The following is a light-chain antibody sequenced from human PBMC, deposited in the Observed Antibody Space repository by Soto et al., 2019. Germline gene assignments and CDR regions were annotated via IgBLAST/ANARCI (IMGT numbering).Light chain of an antibody. V-gene: IGLV1-40*01. Sequence: QSVLTQPPSVSGAPGQRVTISCTGSSSNIGAHYDVHWYQQLPGTAPKLLIYGNTNRPSGVPDRFSGSKSGTSASLAITGLQAEDEAGYYCQSYDSSLSGGIFGGGTKLTVL. CDR1: SSNIGAHYD. CDR3: QSYDSSLSGGI. CDR2: GNT. J-gene: IGLJ2*01.